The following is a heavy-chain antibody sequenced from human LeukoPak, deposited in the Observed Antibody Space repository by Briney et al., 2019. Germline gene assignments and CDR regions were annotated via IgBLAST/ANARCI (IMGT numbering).Heavy chain of an antibody. J-gene: IGHJ4*02. CDR2: INPNSGGT. Sequence: ASVKVSCKASGYTFTGYYMHWVRQAPGQGLEWMGWINPNSGGTNYAQKFQGRVTMTRDTSISTAYMELSRLRSDDTAVYYCARCRSSGYLRHIDYWGQGTLVTVSS. V-gene: IGHV1-2*02. CDR3: ARCRSSGYLRHIDY. D-gene: IGHD3-22*01. CDR1: GYTFTGYY.